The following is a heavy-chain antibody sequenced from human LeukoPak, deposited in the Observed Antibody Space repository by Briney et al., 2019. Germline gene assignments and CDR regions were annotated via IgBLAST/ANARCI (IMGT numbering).Heavy chain of an antibody. J-gene: IGHJ5*02. Sequence: SETLSLTCTVSGGSISSYYWSWIRQPAGKGLEWIGRIYTSGSTNYNPSLKSRVTISVDNSKNQFSLKLSSVTAADTAVYYRARGLGNYDILTGYLNWFDPWGQGTLVTVSS. CDR2: IYTSGST. CDR3: ARGLGNYDILTGYLNWFDP. CDR1: GGSISSYY. D-gene: IGHD3-9*01. V-gene: IGHV4-4*07.